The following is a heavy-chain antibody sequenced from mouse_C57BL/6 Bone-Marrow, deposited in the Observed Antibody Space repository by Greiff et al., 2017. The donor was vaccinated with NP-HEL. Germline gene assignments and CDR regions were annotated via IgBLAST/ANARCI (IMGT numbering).Heavy chain of an antibody. V-gene: IGHV5-6*01. CDR3: ARLQLSWFAY. CDR1: GFTFSSYG. CDR2: ISSGGSYT. D-gene: IGHD3-1*01. J-gene: IGHJ3*01. Sequence: VQLKESGGDLVKPGGSLKLSCAASGFTFSSYGMSWVRQTPDKRLEWVATISSGGSYTYYPDSVKGRFTISRDNAKNTLYLQMSSLKSEDTAMYYCARLQLSWFAYWGQGTLVTVSA.